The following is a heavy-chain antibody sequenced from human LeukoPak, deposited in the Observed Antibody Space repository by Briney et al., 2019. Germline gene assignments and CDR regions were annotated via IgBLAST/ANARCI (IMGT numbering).Heavy chain of an antibody. CDR1: GYTFTGYY. Sequence: ASVKVSCKASGYTFTGYYMHWVRQAPGQGLEWMGWINPNSGGTNYAQKFQGRVTMTRDTSISTAYMELSRLRSDDTAVYYCARDLREDCSSTSCYRALVGYWGQGTLVTVSS. V-gene: IGHV1-2*02. J-gene: IGHJ4*02. D-gene: IGHD2-2*02. CDR2: INPNSGGT. CDR3: ARDLREDCSSTSCYRALVGY.